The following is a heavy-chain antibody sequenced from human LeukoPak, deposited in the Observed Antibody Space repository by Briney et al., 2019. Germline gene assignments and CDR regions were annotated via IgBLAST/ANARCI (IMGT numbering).Heavy chain of an antibody. V-gene: IGHV3-23*01. D-gene: IGHD1-1*01. Sequence: GGSLRLSCAASGFTFSSYAMSWVRQAPGKGLEWVSAISGSGGSTYYADSVKGRFTISRDNAKNSLYLQMSSLRAEDTAVYYCARGGTLLLEFDYWGQGTLVTVSS. CDR3: ARGGTLLLEFDY. CDR2: ISGSGGST. J-gene: IGHJ4*02. CDR1: GFTFSSYA.